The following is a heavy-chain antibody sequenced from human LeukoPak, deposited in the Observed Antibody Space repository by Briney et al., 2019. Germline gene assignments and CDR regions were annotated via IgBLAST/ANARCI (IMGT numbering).Heavy chain of an antibody. J-gene: IGHJ5*02. D-gene: IGHD3-10*01. Sequence: PSETLSLTCAVYGGSFSAYYWSWIRQPPGKGLEWIGEINHSGSTNYNPSLTSRVTISVDTSNNQFSLRLRFVTAADTAVYYCARDSGTTGEVKFDPWGQGTLVTVSS. CDR3: ARDSGTTGEVKFDP. CDR2: INHSGST. CDR1: GGSFSAYY. V-gene: IGHV4-34*01.